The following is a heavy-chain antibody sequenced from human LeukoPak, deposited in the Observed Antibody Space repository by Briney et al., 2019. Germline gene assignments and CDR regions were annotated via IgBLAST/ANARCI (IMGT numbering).Heavy chain of an antibody. V-gene: IGHV1-69*04. CDR2: IIPILGIA. Sequence: GASVKVSCKASGGTFSSYAISWVRQAPGQGLEWMGRIIPILGIANYAQKFQGRVTITADKSTSTAYMELSSLRSEDTAVYYCARALRGGNSGKYFDYWGQGTLVTVSS. CDR1: GGTFSSYA. CDR3: ARALRGGNSGKYFDY. D-gene: IGHD4-23*01. J-gene: IGHJ4*02.